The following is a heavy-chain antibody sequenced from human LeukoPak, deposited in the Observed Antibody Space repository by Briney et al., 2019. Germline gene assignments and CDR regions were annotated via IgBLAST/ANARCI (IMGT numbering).Heavy chain of an antibody. CDR2: IYTSGST. D-gene: IGHD1-14*01. J-gene: IGHJ6*03. CDR3: ARDRGAHRGAGHYYYYYMDV. CDR1: GGSISSGSYY. Sequence: SETLSLTCTVSGGSISSGSYYWSWIRQPAGKGLEWIGRIYTSGSTNYNPSLKSRVTISVDTSKNQFSLKLSSVTAADTAVYYCARDRGAHRGAGHYYYYYMDVWGKGTTVTISS. V-gene: IGHV4-61*02.